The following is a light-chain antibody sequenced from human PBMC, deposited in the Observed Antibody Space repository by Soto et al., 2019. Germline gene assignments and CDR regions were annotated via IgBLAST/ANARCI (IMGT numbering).Light chain of an antibody. Sequence: DIKMTQSPSTLSASVGDRVTITCRASQSISSWLAWYQQKPGKAPKLLIYDAYGLESGTPSRFSGRRSGTEFTLTIASVQPEDFATYYCQQYSSYSPLTFGGGTRLEI. CDR2: DAY. J-gene: IGKJ5*01. V-gene: IGKV1-5*01. CDR1: QSISSW. CDR3: QQYSSYSPLT.